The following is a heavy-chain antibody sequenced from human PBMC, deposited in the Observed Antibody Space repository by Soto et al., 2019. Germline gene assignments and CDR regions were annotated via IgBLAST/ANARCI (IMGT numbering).Heavy chain of an antibody. D-gene: IGHD2-2*01. CDR1: GYSFISFC. Sequence: GVFLKISWKGSGYSFISFCIGWVRQMPGKGLEWMGIIYPGDSDTRYSPSFQGQVTISADKSISTAYLQWSSLKASDTAMYYCARQDGVVVPAAPLNYYYYMDVWGKGTTVTVSS. CDR3: ARQDGVVVPAAPLNYYYYMDV. V-gene: IGHV5-51*01. CDR2: IYPGDSDT. J-gene: IGHJ6*03.